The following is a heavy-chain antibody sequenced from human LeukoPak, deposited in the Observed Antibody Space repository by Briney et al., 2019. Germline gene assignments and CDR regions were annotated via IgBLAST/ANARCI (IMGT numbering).Heavy chain of an antibody. J-gene: IGHJ4*02. D-gene: IGHD3-10*01. CDR2: IYYSRST. Sequence: SETLSLTCTVSGGSISSSSYYWGWIRQPPGKGLEWIGSIYYSRSTYYNPSLKSRVTISVDTSKNQFSLKLSSVTAADTAVYYCARRLYYYGSGSYYYPTTYYFDYWGQGTLVTVSS. CDR1: GGSISSSSYY. V-gene: IGHV4-39*07. CDR3: ARRLYYYGSGSYYYPTTYYFDY.